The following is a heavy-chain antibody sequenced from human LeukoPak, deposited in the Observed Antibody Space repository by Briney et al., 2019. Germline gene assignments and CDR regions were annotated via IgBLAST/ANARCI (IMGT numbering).Heavy chain of an antibody. CDR1: GGSISTCY. J-gene: IGHJ4*02. CDR2: IYYSGST. V-gene: IGHV4-59*08. CDR3: ARHVGTYFDY. D-gene: IGHD3-10*01. Sequence: SGTLSLTCTVSGGSISTCYWSWIRQPPGKGLEWIGHIYYSGSTNYNPSLKSRVTISVYTSKNQFSLKLSSVTAADTAVYYCARHVGTYFDYWGQGTLVTASS.